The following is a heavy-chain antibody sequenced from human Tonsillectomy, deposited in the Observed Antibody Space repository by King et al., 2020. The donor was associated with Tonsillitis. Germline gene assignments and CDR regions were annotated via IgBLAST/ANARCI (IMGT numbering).Heavy chain of an antibody. CDR3: AKDVGGTGYSNH. CDR2: ISWNDGST. CDR1: GFTFDDYT. V-gene: IGHV3-43*01. Sequence: VQLVESGGVVVQPGGSLRLSCAASGFTFDDYTMHWVRHAPGKGLEWVSLISWNDGSTYYADSVKGRFTISRDNSKNSLYLQMNSLRTEDTALYYCAKDVGGTGYSNHWGQGTLVTVSS. D-gene: IGHD6-13*01. J-gene: IGHJ5*02.